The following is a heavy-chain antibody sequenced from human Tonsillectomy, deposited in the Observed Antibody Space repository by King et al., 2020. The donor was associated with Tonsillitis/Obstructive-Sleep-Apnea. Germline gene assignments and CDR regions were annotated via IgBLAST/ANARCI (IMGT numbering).Heavy chain of an antibody. V-gene: IGHV3-48*02. CDR1: GFSFSSYS. CDR3: ARDPGIVSTDYYMDV. CDR2: ISSSSSTI. Sequence: VQLVESGGGLVQPGGSLRLSCAASGFSFSSYSMNWVRQAPGKGLEWLSYISSSSSTIYYAASVKGRFTISRDIANNSLYLQMASLRDEDTAVYYCARDPGIVSTDYYMDVWGKGTTVTVSS. J-gene: IGHJ6*03. D-gene: IGHD5/OR15-5a*01.